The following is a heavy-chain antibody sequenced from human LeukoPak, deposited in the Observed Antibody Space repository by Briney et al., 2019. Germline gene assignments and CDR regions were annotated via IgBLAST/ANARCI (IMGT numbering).Heavy chain of an antibody. CDR2: IYHSGST. V-gene: IGHV4-59*08. Sequence: PSETLSLTCTVSGGSISSYYWSWIRQPPGKGLEWIGYIYHSGSTYYNPSLKSRVTISVDRSKNQFSLKLSSVTAADTAVYYCARQIYGGNSAGAFDIWGQGTMVTVSS. D-gene: IGHD4-23*01. CDR1: GGSISSYY. J-gene: IGHJ3*02. CDR3: ARQIYGGNSAGAFDI.